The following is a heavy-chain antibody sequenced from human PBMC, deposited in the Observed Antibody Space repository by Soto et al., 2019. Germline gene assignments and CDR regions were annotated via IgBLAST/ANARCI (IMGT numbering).Heavy chain of an antibody. Sequence: GGSLRLSCAASGFTFSSYSMNWVRQAPGKGLEWVSYISSSSSTIYYADSVKGRFTISRDNAKNSLYLQMNSLRDEDTAVYYCARVWKPSHYGDYAINYWYFDLWGRGTLVTVSS. V-gene: IGHV3-48*02. CDR2: ISSSSSTI. J-gene: IGHJ2*01. D-gene: IGHD4-17*01. CDR3: ARVWKPSHYGDYAINYWYFDL. CDR1: GFTFSSYS.